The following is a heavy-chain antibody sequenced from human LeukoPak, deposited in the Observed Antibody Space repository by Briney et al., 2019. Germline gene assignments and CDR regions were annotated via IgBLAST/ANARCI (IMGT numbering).Heavy chain of an antibody. CDR3: ASFPAIAAAGTLWFDP. V-gene: IGHV4-34*01. CDR1: GGSFSGYY. Sequence: SETLSLTCAVYGGSFSGYYWSWIRQPPGKGLEWIREINHSGSTNYNPSLKSRVTISVDTSKNQFSLKLSSVTAADTAVYYCASFPAIAAAGTLWFDPWGQGTLVTVSS. D-gene: IGHD6-13*01. CDR2: INHSGST. J-gene: IGHJ5*02.